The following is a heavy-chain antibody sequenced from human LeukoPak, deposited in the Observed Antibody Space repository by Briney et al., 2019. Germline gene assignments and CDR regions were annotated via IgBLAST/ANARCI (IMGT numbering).Heavy chain of an antibody. CDR2: ISTSGSTK. J-gene: IGHJ4*02. CDR3: AREGIAAPFDY. CDR1: GFTFRDYY. Sequence: GGSLRLSCAASGFTFRDYYMNWIRQAPGKGLEWVSYISTSGSTKYYADSVKGRFTISRDNAKNSLYLQMNSLRAEDTAVYYCAREGIAAPFDYWGQGTLVTVSS. V-gene: IGHV3-11*01. D-gene: IGHD6-13*01.